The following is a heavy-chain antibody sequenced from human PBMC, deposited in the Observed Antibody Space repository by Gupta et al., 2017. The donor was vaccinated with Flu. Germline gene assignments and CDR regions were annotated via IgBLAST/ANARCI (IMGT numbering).Heavy chain of an antibody. CDR3: ARDPYYYGSGAPRGMDV. Sequence: RLSCAASGFTFSSYAMHWVRQAPGKGLEYVSAISSNGGSTYYANSVKGRFTISRDNSKNTLYLQMGSLRAEDMAVYYCARDPYYYGSGAPRGMDVWGQGTTVTVSS. CDR1: GFTFSSYA. D-gene: IGHD3-10*01. V-gene: IGHV3-64*01. J-gene: IGHJ6*02. CDR2: ISSNGGST.